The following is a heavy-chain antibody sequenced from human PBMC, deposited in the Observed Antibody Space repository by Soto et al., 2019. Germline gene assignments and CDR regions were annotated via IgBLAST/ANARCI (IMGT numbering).Heavy chain of an antibody. CDR2: INPNSGVT. CDR1: GYMFTGYS. CDR3: AREVTMVRGARVYGMDV. Sequence: QVQLVQSGAEVKKPGASVKVSCKASGYMFTGYSIHWVRQAPGQGLEWMGWINPNSGVTNFGQKFQGRVTMTRDTPSSTAFMERSSLRSDDTAVYYCAREVTMVRGARVYGMDVWAQGTTVTVSS. J-gene: IGHJ6*02. D-gene: IGHD3-10*01. V-gene: IGHV1-2*02.